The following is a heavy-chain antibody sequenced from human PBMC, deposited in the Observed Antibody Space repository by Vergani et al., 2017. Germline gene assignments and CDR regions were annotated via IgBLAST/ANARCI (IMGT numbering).Heavy chain of an antibody. V-gene: IGHV3-11*01. CDR2: ISSSGSTI. D-gene: IGHD3-22*01. Sequence: QVQLVESGGGLVKPGGSLRLSCAASGFTFSDYYMSGIRQAPGKGLEWVSYISSSGSTIYYADSVKGRFTISRDNAKNSLYLQMNSLRAEDTAVYYCARKHISNYYDSSGYYYMGYCYGMDVWGQGTTVTVSS. CDR1: GFTFSDYY. J-gene: IGHJ6*02. CDR3: ARKHISNYYDSSGYYYMGYCYGMDV.